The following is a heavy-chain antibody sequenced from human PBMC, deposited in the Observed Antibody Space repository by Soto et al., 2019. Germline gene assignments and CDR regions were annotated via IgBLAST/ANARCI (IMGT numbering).Heavy chain of an antibody. V-gene: IGHV4-59*08. CDR1: GGSISSYY. D-gene: IGHD3-16*02. J-gene: IGHJ5*02. Sequence: SETLSLTCTVSGGSISSYYWSWIRQPPGKGLEWIGYIYYSGSTNYNPSLKSRVTISVDTSKNQFSLKLSSVTAADTAVYYCARLMITFGGVIVNRWFDPWGQGTLVTVSS. CDR2: IYYSGST. CDR3: ARLMITFGGVIVNRWFDP.